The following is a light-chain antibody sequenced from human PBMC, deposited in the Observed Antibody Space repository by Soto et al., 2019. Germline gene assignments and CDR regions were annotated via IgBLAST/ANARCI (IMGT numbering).Light chain of an antibody. CDR1: QTISSP. V-gene: IGKV1-39*01. CDR3: QHNYGTPA. CDR2: ATS. Sequence: DIQMTQSPSSLSASVGDRVTITCRASQTISSPLSWYQQKPGKVPELLIYATSRLQSGVPSRFSGSRSGTDFTLTISSVQPEDFATYCCQHNYGTPAFGQGTRLEI. J-gene: IGKJ5*01.